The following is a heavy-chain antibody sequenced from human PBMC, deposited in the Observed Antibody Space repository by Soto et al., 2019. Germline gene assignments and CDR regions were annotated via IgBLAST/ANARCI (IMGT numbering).Heavy chain of an antibody. CDR3: ARDLDYDILTGYYNLGGMDV. V-gene: IGHV3-53*01. Sequence: GGSLRLSCAASGFTVSSNYMSWVRQAPGKGLEWVSVIYSGGSTYYADSVKGRFTISRDNSENTLYLQMNSLRAEDTAVYYCARDLDYDILTGYYNLGGMDVWGQGTTVTVSS. J-gene: IGHJ6*02. D-gene: IGHD3-9*01. CDR2: IYSGGST. CDR1: GFTVSSNY.